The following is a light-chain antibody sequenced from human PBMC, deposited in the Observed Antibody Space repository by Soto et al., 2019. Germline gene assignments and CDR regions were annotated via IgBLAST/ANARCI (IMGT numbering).Light chain of an antibody. CDR3: MQGRPPFT. CDR2: KVS. V-gene: IGKV2-30*02. Sequence: DVVMTQSPLSLPVTLGQPASISCRSSQRLVHSDGNTYLNWFQQRPGQPPRRLLYKVSNRDSGVPDRFRGSGSGTDFTLKISRVEAEDVAIYYCMQGRPPFTFGPGTEVHLK. CDR1: QRLVHSDGNTY. J-gene: IGKJ3*01.